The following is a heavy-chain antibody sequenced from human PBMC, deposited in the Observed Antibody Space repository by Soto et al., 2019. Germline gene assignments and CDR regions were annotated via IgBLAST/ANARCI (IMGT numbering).Heavy chain of an antibody. V-gene: IGHV3-23*01. CDR3: CKTNSFYFDNGALIFY. CDR2: VSGDGKST. CDR1: VFNFVKFS. D-gene: IGHD2-8*01. Sequence: AGGSLILSCSSSVFNFVKFSITGFLRAPVKGLEWLAAVSGDGKSTYYADSANGRFPISRDNSRNTVSLLLTSLRVDDTELYYCCKTNSFYFDNGALIFYWGHRTMVTVSS. J-gene: IGHJ4*01.